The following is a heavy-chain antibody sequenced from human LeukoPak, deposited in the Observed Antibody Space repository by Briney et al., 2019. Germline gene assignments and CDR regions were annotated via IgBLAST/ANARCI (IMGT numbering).Heavy chain of an antibody. CDR1: GGSLSTYY. J-gene: IGHJ3*02. V-gene: IGHV4-59*12. Sequence: SETLSLTCTVSGGSLSTYYWSWIRQPPGKGLEWIGYIYYSGNSNYNPSLKSRVTMSLDTSKNQFSLKLSSVTAADTAVYYCVRRVAVRGFYGFDIWGQGAMVTISS. D-gene: IGHD6-6*01. CDR2: IYYSGNS. CDR3: VRRVAVRGFYGFDI.